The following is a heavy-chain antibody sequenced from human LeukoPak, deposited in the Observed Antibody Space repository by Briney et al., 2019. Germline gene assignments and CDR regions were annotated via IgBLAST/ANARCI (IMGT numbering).Heavy chain of an antibody. CDR1: GGTFTSYA. Sequence: SVEVSCKASGGTFTSYAISWVRQAPGQGLEWMGGIIPIFGTANYAQKFQGRVTITADTSTSTAYMELSSLRSEDTAVYYCAREGMNIVVVPAAEDAFDIWGQGTMVTVSS. CDR3: AREGMNIVVVPAAEDAFDI. CDR2: IIPIFGTA. D-gene: IGHD2-2*01. J-gene: IGHJ3*02. V-gene: IGHV1-69*06.